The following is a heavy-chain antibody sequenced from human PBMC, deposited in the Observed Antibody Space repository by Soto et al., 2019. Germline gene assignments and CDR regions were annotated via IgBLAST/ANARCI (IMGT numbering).Heavy chain of an antibody. Sequence: QVQLVESGGGVVQPGRSLRLSCAASGFTFSHYAMHWVCQAPGKGLEWVALMSYDGSNEYYADSVKGRFTISRDNSKNTVYLQMNSLRAEATAVYYCAKDGSHNFDYWGQGTLVTVSS. CDR1: GFTFSHYA. CDR2: MSYDGSNE. D-gene: IGHD1-26*01. J-gene: IGHJ4*02. V-gene: IGHV3-30*18. CDR3: AKDGSHNFDY.